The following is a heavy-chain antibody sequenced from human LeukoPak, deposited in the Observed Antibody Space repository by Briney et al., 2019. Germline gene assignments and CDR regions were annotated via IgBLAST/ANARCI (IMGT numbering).Heavy chain of an antibody. D-gene: IGHD1-26*01. CDR1: GFTFSNAW. Sequence: GGSLRLSCAASGFTFSNAWMNWVRQAPGKGLEWVAVISYDGSNKYYADSVKGRFTISRDNSKNTLYLQMNSLRAEDTAMYYCAKVAMSGTHREDYWGQGTLVTVSS. J-gene: IGHJ4*02. V-gene: IGHV3-30*18. CDR3: AKVAMSGTHREDY. CDR2: ISYDGSNK.